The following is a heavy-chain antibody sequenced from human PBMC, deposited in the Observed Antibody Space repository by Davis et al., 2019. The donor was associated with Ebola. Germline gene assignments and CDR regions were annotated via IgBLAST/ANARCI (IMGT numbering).Heavy chain of an antibody. Sequence: GGSLRLSCAASGFTFSSYWMSWVRQAPGKGLEWVANIKQDGSEQDYVDSVKGRFTISRDNAKNTLYLQMNSLRAEDTAVYYCARDVYHMDVWGQGTTVTVSS. V-gene: IGHV3-7*01. J-gene: IGHJ6*02. CDR1: GFTFSSYW. CDR3: ARDVYHMDV. CDR2: IKQDGSEQ. D-gene: IGHD5/OR15-5a*01.